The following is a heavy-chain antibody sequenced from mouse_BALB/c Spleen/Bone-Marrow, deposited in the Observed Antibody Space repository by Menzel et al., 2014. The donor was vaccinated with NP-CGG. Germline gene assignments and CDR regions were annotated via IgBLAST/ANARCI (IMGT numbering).Heavy chain of an antibody. CDR2: ISRGSSTI. D-gene: IGHD1-1*01. J-gene: IGHJ1*01. V-gene: IGHV5-17*02. Sequence: EVQRVEPGGGLVQPGGSRKLSCAASGFTFSGFGMHWVRQAPEKGLEWVAYISRGSSTIYYADTVKGRFTISRDNPKNTLFLQMTSLRSEDTAMYYCARSGITTGSYWYFDIWGAGTTVTVSS. CDR3: ARSGITTGSYWYFDI. CDR1: GFTFSGFG.